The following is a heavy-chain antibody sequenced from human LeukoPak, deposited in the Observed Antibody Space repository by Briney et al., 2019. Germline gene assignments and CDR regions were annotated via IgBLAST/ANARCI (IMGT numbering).Heavy chain of an antibody. D-gene: IGHD6-13*01. Sequence: PGGSLRLSCVASGLTFRSYAMSWVRLAPGKGLGWVSAIDGSGQTTYYADSVKGRFIISRDNSKNTLYLQLTSLRVDDTAVYYCAKGRGSWPCYFDYWGQGTLVTVSS. J-gene: IGHJ4*02. CDR2: IDGSGQTT. CDR1: GLTFRSYA. CDR3: AKGRGSWPCYFDY. V-gene: IGHV3-23*01.